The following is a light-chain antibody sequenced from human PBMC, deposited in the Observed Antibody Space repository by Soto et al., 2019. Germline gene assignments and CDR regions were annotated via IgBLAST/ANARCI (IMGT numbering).Light chain of an antibody. CDR3: LQDSNYPRT. CDR2: LGS. V-gene: IGKV2-28*01. J-gene: IGKJ2*01. CDR1: QSLLHSNGYNY. Sequence: EIVMTQAPVSLPVSPGEPASISCRSSQSLLHSNGYNYLDWYLQKPGQSPQLLIFLGSNRASGVPDRFSGSGSGTDFTLTISSLQPEDFATYYCLQDSNYPRTFGQGTKLEIK.